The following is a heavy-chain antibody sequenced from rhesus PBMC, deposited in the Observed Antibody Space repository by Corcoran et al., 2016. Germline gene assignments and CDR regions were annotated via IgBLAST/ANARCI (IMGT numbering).Heavy chain of an antibody. Sequence: EVQLVESGGGVVQPGGSLRLSCAASGFTFDDYAMHWVRQAQGKVLEWVSGISWHVGSTYYADSVKGQFTISRDNAKNSLYLQMGSLRAEDTALYYCARATTVYGLDSWGQGVVVTVSS. CDR3: ARATTVYGLDS. D-gene: IGHD1-14*01. CDR2: ISWHVGST. CDR1: GFTFDDYA. V-gene: IGHV3-201*01. J-gene: IGHJ6*01.